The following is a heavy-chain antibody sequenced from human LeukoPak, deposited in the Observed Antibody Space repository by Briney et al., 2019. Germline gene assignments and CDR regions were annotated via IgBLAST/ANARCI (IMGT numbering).Heavy chain of an antibody. J-gene: IGHJ4*02. Sequence: ASVKVSCKASGYTSTTYDMTWVRQATGQGLEWMGWMNPGSGDTAYAQKFQDRVTMTRDTSISTAYMELSSLESEDTAIYYCARGLGDYDTDWFPVSGYWGQGTLVTVSS. D-gene: IGHD3-9*01. CDR3: ARGLGDYDTDWFPVSGY. CDR2: MNPGSGDT. V-gene: IGHV1-8*01. CDR1: GYTSTTYD.